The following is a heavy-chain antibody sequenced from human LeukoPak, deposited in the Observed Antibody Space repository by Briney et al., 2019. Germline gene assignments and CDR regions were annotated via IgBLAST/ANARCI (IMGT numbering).Heavy chain of an antibody. V-gene: IGHV3-21*01. CDR2: ISGSRRNT. J-gene: IGHJ5*02. CDR3: ARRPGDYNWDWFDP. D-gene: IGHD1-1*01. CDR1: GFTFSNYS. Sequence: GGSLRLSCAAPGFTFSNYSMNWVRQAPGKGLEWVSCISGSRRNTNYADSVKGRFTISRDNVKNSLYLQMNSLRAEDTAVYYCARRPGDYNWDWFDPWGQGTLVTVSS.